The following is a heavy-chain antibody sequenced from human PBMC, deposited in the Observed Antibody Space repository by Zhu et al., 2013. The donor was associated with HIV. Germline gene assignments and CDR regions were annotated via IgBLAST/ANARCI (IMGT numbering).Heavy chain of an antibody. CDR2: INTNYGDT. Sequence: QVQLVQSGAEVKKPGASVKVSCKASGYTFTGYYIHWVRQAPGQGLEWMGWINTNYGDTNYPQRFKGRVTMTRDTSSSTAYMELNRLTLDDTAVYFCARDAASNGWYSLKYYHYGMDVWGQGTTVVVTS. CDR3: ARDAASNGWYSLKYYHYGMDV. D-gene: IGHD6-19*01. J-gene: IGHJ6*02. V-gene: IGHV1-2*02. CDR1: GYTFTGYY.